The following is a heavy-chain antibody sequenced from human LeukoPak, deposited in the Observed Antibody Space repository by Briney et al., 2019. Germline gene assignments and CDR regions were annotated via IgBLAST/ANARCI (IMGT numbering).Heavy chain of an antibody. CDR3: AKEGPNINWFDP. D-gene: IGHD2/OR15-2a*01. CDR1: GFTFSSYG. CDR2: IRYDGSNK. V-gene: IGHV3-30*02. J-gene: IGHJ5*02. Sequence: PGGSLRLSCAASGFTFSSYGMHWVRQAPGKGLEWVAFIRYDGSNKYYADSVKGRFTISRDNSKSTLYLQMNSLRAEDTAVYYCAKEGPNINWFDPWGQGTLVTVSS.